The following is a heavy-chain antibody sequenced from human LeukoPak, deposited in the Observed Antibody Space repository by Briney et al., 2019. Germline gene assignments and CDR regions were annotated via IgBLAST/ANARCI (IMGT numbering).Heavy chain of an antibody. CDR1: GFTFSNYA. Sequence: PGGSLRLSCAASGFTFSNYAMTWVRQAPGKGLEWVSGISDSGGSTYYADSVKGRFTISRDNFKNTLYLQMNSLRAEDTAVYYCAKSLSGGGYYFEYWGQGTLVTVSS. D-gene: IGHD3-10*01. J-gene: IGHJ4*02. V-gene: IGHV3-23*01. CDR2: ISDSGGST. CDR3: AKSLSGGGYYFEY.